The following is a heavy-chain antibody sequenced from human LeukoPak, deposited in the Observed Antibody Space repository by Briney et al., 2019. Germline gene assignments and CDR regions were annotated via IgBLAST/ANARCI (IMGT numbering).Heavy chain of an antibody. Sequence: GGSLRLSCAASGFTFQDYAMHWVRQAPGKGLECVALISEDGDTTSYTDSVKGRSTVYRDNSKNSLYLRMDSLTTEDTGLYYCTKVADSGSYYRAFELWGQGTMVTVSS. D-gene: IGHD3-10*01. V-gene: IGHV3-43*02. CDR1: GFTFQDYA. CDR2: ISEDGDTT. J-gene: IGHJ3*01. CDR3: TKVADSGSYYRAFEL.